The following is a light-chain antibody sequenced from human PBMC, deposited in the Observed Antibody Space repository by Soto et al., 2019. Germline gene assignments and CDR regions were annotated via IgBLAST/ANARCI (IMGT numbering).Light chain of an antibody. CDR3: NSYTSSSTVA. J-gene: IGLJ2*01. CDR2: DVS. V-gene: IGLV2-14*01. Sequence: QSALTQPASVSESPGQSVTLSCTGTSSDVGGYDYVSWYQQHPGKAPQLLIYDVSIRPSGVSDRFSGSKSGNTASLTISGLQAEDEADYYCNSYTSSSTVAFGGGTKVTVL. CDR1: SSDVGGYDY.